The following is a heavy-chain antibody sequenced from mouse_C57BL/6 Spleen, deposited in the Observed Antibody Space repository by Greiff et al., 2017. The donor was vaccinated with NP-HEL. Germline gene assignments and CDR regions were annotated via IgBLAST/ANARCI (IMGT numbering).Heavy chain of an antibody. Sequence: QVQLQQSGPELVKPGASVKISCKASGYAFSSSWMNWVKQRPGKGLEWIGRIYPGDGDTNYNGKFKGKATLTADKSSSTAYMQRSSLTSEDSAVYVCERGELGLYAMDYWGQGTSVTVSS. D-gene: IGHD4-1*01. J-gene: IGHJ4*01. CDR1: GYAFSSSW. V-gene: IGHV1-82*01. CDR3: ERGELGLYAMDY. CDR2: IYPGDGDT.